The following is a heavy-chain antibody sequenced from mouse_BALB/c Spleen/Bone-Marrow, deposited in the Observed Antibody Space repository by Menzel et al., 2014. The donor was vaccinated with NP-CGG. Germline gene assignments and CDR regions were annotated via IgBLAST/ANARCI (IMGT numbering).Heavy chain of an antibody. CDR3: TSRIDYGGAMDY. V-gene: IGHV1-15*01. CDR1: GYTFTDYE. D-gene: IGHD1-1*02. J-gene: IGHJ4*01. Sequence: QVQLKESGAELVRPGASVTLSCKASGYTFTDYEMYWVKQTPVHGLEWIGTTDPETGDTAYNQKFKGKATLTADKFSNTAYMELRSLTSEDSAVYYCTSRIDYGGAMDYWGQGTSVSVSS. CDR2: TDPETGDT.